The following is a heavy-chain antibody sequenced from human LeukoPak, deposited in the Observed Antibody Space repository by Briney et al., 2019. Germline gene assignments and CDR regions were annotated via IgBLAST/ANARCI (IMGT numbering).Heavy chain of an antibody. CDR2: VYSGGST. V-gene: IGHV3-53*01. CDR1: GFTVSSTD. D-gene: IGHD6-13*01. Sequence: PGGSLRLSCAASGFTVSSTDMSWVRQAPGKGLEWVSAVYSGGSTFYADSVKGRFTISRDNSKNTLYLQISSLRAEDTAVYYCALLGAAGREYFQHWGQGTLVTVSS. J-gene: IGHJ1*01. CDR3: ALLGAAGREYFQH.